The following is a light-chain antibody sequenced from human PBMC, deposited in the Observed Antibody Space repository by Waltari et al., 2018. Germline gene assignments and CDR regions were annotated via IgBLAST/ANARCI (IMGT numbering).Light chain of an antibody. V-gene: IGLV2-14*03. CDR1: SSDVGGYNY. CDR3: SSYTSSSTVV. Sequence: QSALTQPASVSGSPGPSITISCTGTSSDVGGYNYVSWYQQHLGKAPKLMIYDVSNRPSGVSNRFSGSKSGNTASLTISGLQAEDEADYYCSSYTSSSTVVFGGGTKLTVL. CDR2: DVS. J-gene: IGLJ2*01.